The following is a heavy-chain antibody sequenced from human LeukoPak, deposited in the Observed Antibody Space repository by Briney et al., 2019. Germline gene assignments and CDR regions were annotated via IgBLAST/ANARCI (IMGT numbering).Heavy chain of an antibody. J-gene: IGHJ4*02. Sequence: KPGGSLRLSCAASGFTFSSYSMNWVRQAPGKGLEWVSSISSSSSYIYYADSVKGRFTISRDNAKNSLYPQMNSLRAEDTAVYYCARSENYDILTGYYACDYWGQGTLVTVSS. CDR3: ARSENYDILTGYYACDY. CDR2: ISSSSSYI. CDR1: GFTFSSYS. V-gene: IGHV3-21*01. D-gene: IGHD3-9*01.